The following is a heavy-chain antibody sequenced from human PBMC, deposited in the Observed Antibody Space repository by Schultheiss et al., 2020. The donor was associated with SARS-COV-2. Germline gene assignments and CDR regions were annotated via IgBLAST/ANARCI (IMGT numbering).Heavy chain of an antibody. CDR2: FSSDGSST. CDR3: ARGGGARLWFGELLSSDAFDI. Sequence: GSLRLSCAASGFTFDDYAMHWVRQAPGKGLIWVSRFSSDGSSTAYADSVKGRFTISRDNAKNTLYLQMNSLRVEDTAVYYCARGGGARLWFGELLSSDAFDIWGQGTMVTVSS. D-gene: IGHD3-10*01. CDR1: GFTFDDYA. J-gene: IGHJ3*02. V-gene: IGHV3-74*01.